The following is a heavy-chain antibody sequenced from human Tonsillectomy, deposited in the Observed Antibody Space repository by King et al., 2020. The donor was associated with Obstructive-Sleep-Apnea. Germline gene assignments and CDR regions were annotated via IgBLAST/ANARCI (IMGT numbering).Heavy chain of an antibody. V-gene: IGHV1-69*12. CDR2: IIPKFGTP. D-gene: IGHD6-19*01. J-gene: IGHJ4*02. CDR1: GGTFINYS. Sequence: VQLVQSGAEVKKPGSSVKVSCRASGGTFINYSITWLRQAPGQGPERVGAIIPKFGTPNYAQKFQGRVTITADESRNTAYMELTSLGFDDTAVYYCARGLRGGSGWYYFDVWGQGTLVTVSS. CDR3: ARGLRGGSGWYYFDV.